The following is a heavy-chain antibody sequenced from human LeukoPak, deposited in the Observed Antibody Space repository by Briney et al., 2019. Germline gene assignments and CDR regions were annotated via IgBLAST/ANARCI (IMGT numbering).Heavy chain of an antibody. Sequence: SQTLSLTCTVSGGSISSYYWTWIRQPAGKGLEYLGRIHASGNTYYNPSLNSRVAISIDTSKHQFSLKVSSVAAADTAVYYCTRDLGYGYYFYYYLDVWGKGTTVTVSS. D-gene: IGHD5-18*01. J-gene: IGHJ6*03. V-gene: IGHV4-61*02. CDR2: IHASGNT. CDR3: TRDLGYGYYFYYYLDV. CDR1: GGSISSYY.